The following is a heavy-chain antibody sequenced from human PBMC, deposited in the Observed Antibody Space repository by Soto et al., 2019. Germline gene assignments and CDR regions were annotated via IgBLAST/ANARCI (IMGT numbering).Heavy chain of an antibody. Sequence: SETLSLTCTVSGGSISSGDYYWSWIRQPPGKGLEWIGYIYYSGSTSYNASLKSRTSISADPSNNQFSLKLHSLTAADTAVYFCGTMPIVVEPAPMDVWGPGTSVTVSS. CDR1: GGSISSGDYY. CDR2: IYYSGST. D-gene: IGHD2-2*01. J-gene: IGHJ6*02. CDR3: GTMPIVVEPAPMDV. V-gene: IGHV4-30-4*01.